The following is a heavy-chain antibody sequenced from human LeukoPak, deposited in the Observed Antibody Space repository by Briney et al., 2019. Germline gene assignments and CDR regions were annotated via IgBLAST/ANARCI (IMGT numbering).Heavy chain of an antibody. CDR2: MNANSGNT. J-gene: IGHJ6*03. CDR1: GGTFSSYT. V-gene: IGHV1-8*03. CDR3: AKGRSDFFAYYYYRDV. D-gene: IGHD2-21*02. Sequence: ASVKVSCKASGGTFSSYTISWVRQAPGQGLEWMGWMNANSGNTGYAQKFQGRVTITRNTSISTAYMELSSLRSEDTAVYYCAKGRSDFFAYYYYRDVWGKGTTVTVFS.